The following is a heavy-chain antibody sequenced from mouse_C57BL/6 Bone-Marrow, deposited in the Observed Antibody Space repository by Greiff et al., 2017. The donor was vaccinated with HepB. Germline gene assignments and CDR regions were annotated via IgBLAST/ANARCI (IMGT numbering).Heavy chain of an antibody. J-gene: IGHJ4*01. CDR2: IYPGDGDT. CDR3: ARPLIYYADYYAMDY. CDR1: GYAFSSAW. D-gene: IGHD1-1*01. V-gene: IGHV1-82*01. Sequence: QVQLQQSGPELVKPGVSVKISCKASGYAFSSAWMNWVKQRPGKGLEWIGRIYPGDGDTNYNGKFKGKATLTADKSSSTAYLQLSSLTSEDSAVYFCARPLIYYADYYAMDYWGQGTSVTVSS.